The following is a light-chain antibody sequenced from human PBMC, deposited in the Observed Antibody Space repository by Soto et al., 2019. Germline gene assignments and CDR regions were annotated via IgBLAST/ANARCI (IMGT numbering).Light chain of an antibody. CDR1: QGISSY. V-gene: IGKV1-9*01. J-gene: IGKJ1*01. CDR2: AAS. CDR3: QQLKSYPWT. Sequence: IQLTQSPSSLSASVGDRVTITCRASQGISSYLAWYQQKPGKAPKLLIYAASTLQSGVPSRVSGSGSGTEFTLTISSLQPEDFATYYCQQLKSYPWTFGQGTKVEIK.